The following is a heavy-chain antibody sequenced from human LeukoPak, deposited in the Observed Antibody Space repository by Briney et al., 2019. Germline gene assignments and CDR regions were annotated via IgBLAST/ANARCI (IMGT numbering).Heavy chain of an antibody. V-gene: IGHV4/OR15-8*01. D-gene: IGHD3-22*01. CDR3: ARDRRFNYYDSSGYSPLDY. Sequence: SETLSLTCIVSGGSISSYSWNWVRQPPGKGLEWIGEIYHSGSTNYNPSLKSRVTISVDKSKNQFSLKLSSVTAADTAVYYCARDRRFNYYDSSGYSPLDYWGQGTLVTVSS. CDR2: IYHSGST. J-gene: IGHJ4*02. CDR1: GGSISSYS.